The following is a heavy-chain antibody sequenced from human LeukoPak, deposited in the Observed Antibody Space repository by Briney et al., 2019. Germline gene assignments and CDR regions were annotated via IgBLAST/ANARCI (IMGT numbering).Heavy chain of an antibody. D-gene: IGHD2-2*01. J-gene: IGHJ4*02. CDR3: AALSACSSTSCYGQFDY. CDR2: IWYDGSNK. Sequence: GGSLRLSCAASGFTFSSYGMHWVRQAPGKGLEWVAVIWYDGSNKYYADSVKGRFTISRDNSKNTLYLQMNGLRAEDTAVYYCAALSACSSTSCYGQFDYWGQGTLVTVSS. CDR1: GFTFSSYG. V-gene: IGHV3-33*01.